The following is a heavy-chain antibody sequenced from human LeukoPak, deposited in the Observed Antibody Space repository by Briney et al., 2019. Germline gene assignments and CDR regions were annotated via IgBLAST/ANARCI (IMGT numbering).Heavy chain of an antibody. D-gene: IGHD2-2*02. J-gene: IGHJ4*02. CDR3: ARTKFYCSSTSCYSLGLDY. CDR1: DGSISSGDYY. Sequence: PSETLSLTCTVSDGSISSGDYYWSWIRQPPGKGLEWIGYIYYSGSTYYNPSLKSRVTISVDTSKNQFSLKLSSVTAADTAVYYCARTKFYCSSTSCYSLGLDYWGQGTLVTVSS. CDR2: IYYSGST. V-gene: IGHV4-30-4*01.